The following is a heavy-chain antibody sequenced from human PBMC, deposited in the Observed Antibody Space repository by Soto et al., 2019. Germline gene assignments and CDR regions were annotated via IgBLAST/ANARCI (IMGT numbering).Heavy chain of an antibody. Sequence: PGGSLRLSCAASGFTFSSYAMSWVRQAPGKGLEWVSAISGSGGSTYYADSVKGRFTISRYNSKNTLYLQMNSLRAEDTAVYYCAKDRYYDFWSGYLNWFDPWGQGTLVTVSS. D-gene: IGHD3-3*01. CDR3: AKDRYYDFWSGYLNWFDP. CDR2: ISGSGGST. J-gene: IGHJ5*02. V-gene: IGHV3-23*01. CDR1: GFTFSSYA.